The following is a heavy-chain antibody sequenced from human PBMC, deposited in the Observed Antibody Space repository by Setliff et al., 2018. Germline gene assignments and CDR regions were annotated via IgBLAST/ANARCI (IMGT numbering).Heavy chain of an antibody. D-gene: IGHD3-3*01. J-gene: IGHJ4*02. CDR2: ISAYTGKT. CDR1: GYTFLSYG. Sequence: ASVKVSCKAVGYTFLSYGLSWVRQAPGQGLEWMGWISAYTGKTDYAQNFQGRVTMTTDTPTNTAYLELRSLRYDDTAVYFCARAPRLEWILPTFDYWGQGTPVTVSS. CDR3: ARAPRLEWILPTFDY. V-gene: IGHV1-18*01.